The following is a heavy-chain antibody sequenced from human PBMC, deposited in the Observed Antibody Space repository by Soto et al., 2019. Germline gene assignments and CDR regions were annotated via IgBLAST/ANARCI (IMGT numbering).Heavy chain of an antibody. V-gene: IGHV3-15*01. CDR1: GLTFSTAW. CDR2: IRGKLDGDTT. Sequence: EVRLVESGGDLVKPGGSLRLSCVVSGLTFSTAWLSWVRQAPGKGLEWVGLIRGKLDGDTTDYAAPVKGRFTISKDDSKNTLYLQMNSLKTEDTAVYFCTTLLYGGNSDWGQGTLVTVSS. J-gene: IGHJ4*02. CDR3: TTLLYGGNSD. D-gene: IGHD4-17*01.